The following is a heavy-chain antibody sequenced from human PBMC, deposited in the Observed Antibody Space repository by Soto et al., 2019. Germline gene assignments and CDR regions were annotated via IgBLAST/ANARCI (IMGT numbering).Heavy chain of an antibody. V-gene: IGHV1-18*01. Sequence: ASVKVSCKASGYTFTSYGISWVRQAPGQGLEWMGWISAYNGNTNYAQKLQGRVTMTTDTSTSTAYMELRSLRSDDTAVYYCAVDRDYDFWSGYYTSYPWGQGTLVTVSS. CDR1: GYTFTSYG. CDR2: ISAYNGNT. CDR3: AVDRDYDFWSGYYTSYP. J-gene: IGHJ5*02. D-gene: IGHD3-3*01.